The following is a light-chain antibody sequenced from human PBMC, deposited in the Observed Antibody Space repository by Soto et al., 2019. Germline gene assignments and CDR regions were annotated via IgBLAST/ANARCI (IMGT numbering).Light chain of an antibody. CDR1: QSINSW. CDR3: QQYNSYSWT. CDR2: DAS. V-gene: IGKV1-5*01. J-gene: IGKJ1*01. Sequence: DIQMTQSPSTLSASVGDRVTITCRASQSINSWLAWYQQKAGKAPKLLIYDASSLESGVPSRFSGSGSGTEFTLTISSLQPDDFATYYCQQYNSYSWTFGQGTKVDIK.